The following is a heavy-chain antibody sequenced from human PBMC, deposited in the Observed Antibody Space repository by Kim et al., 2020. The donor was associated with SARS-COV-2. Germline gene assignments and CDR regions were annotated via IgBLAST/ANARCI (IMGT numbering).Heavy chain of an antibody. V-gene: IGHV3-21*01. CDR2: ISSSSSYI. Sequence: GGSLRLSCAASGFTFSSYSMNWVRQAPGKGPEWVSSISSSSSYIYYADSVKGRFTISRDNAKNSLYLQMNSLRAEDTAVYYYARGPTVYYDILTGYYGNHYYYGMDVWGQGTTVTVSS. J-gene: IGHJ6*02. D-gene: IGHD3-9*01. CDR3: ARGPTVYYDILTGYYGNHYYYGMDV. CDR1: GFTFSSYS.